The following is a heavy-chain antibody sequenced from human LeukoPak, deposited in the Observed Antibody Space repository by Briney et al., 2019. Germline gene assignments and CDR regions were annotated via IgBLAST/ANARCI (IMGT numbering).Heavy chain of an antibody. J-gene: IGHJ3*02. CDR2: IIPIFGTA. D-gene: IGHD3-10*01. V-gene: IGHV1-69*05. CDR3: ARDLTYYGSGSYYSPVAFDI. Sequence: GASVKVSCKASGGTFSSYAISWVRQAPGQGLEWMGRIIPIFGTANYAQKFQGRVTITTDESTSTAYMELSSLRSEDTAVYYCARDLTYYGSGSYYSPVAFDIWGQGTMATVSS. CDR1: GGTFSSYA.